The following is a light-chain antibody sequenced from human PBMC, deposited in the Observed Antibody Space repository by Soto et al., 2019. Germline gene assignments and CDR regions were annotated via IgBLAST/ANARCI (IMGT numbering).Light chain of an antibody. J-gene: IGLJ1*01. CDR1: SSDVGGYNY. CDR3: SSYTSSSTPYV. CDR2: DVS. Sequence: QSALTQPASVSGSPGQSITISCTGTSSDVGGYNYVSWYQQHPGKAPKLMIYDVSNRPSGVSNRFSGSKSGNTASLTISGLLAEDEADYYCSSYTSSSTPYVFGSGTKVTVL. V-gene: IGLV2-14*01.